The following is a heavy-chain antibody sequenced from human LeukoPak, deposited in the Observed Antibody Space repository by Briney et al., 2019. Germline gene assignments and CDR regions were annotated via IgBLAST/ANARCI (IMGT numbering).Heavy chain of an antibody. D-gene: IGHD6-13*01. CDR3: TRDGYSSTWYVFDF. V-gene: IGHV6-1*01. Sequence: SQTLSLTCAISGDSVSSNSAALNWIRQPPSRGLEWLGRTYYRSKWYSDYAVSVKSRVTINPDTSKNQFSLQLNSVTPEDTAVYYCTRDGYSSTWYVFDFWDQGTLVTVSS. J-gene: IGHJ4*02. CDR2: TYYRSKWYS. CDR1: GDSVSSNSAA.